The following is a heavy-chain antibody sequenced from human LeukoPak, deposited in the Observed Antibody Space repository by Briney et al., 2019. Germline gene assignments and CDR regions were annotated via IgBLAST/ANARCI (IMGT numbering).Heavy chain of an antibody. V-gene: IGHV3-21*01. CDR1: GFTFSSYS. D-gene: IGHD5-24*01. Sequence: GGSLRLSCAASGFTFSSYSMNWVRQAPGKGLEWVSSISSSSSYIYYADSVKGRFTISRDNAKNSLYLQMNSLRAEDTAVYYCARVISKRWLHQAYFDYWGQGTLVTVSS. CDR3: ARVISKRWLHQAYFDY. J-gene: IGHJ4*02. CDR2: ISSSSSYI.